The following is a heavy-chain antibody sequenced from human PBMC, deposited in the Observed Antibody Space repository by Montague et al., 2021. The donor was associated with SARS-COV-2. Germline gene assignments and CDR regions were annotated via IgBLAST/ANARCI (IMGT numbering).Heavy chain of an antibody. D-gene: IGHD3-9*01. V-gene: IGHV4-59*08. CDR1: GVSVTDYY. J-gene: IGHJ4*02. Sequence: SETLSLTCTVSGVSVTDYYWSWIRQPPGKGLEWVGDVLYNKSTNFNPSLKSRVAISVDTSKNQFSLRLTSVTAADTAFYYCVRLPHYDGLNGPPDFWDQGTLVTASS. CDR3: VRLPHYDGLNGPPDF. CDR2: VLYNKST.